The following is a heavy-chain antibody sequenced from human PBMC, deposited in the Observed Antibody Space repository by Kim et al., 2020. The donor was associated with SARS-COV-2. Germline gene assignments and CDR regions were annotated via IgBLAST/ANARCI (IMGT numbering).Heavy chain of an antibody. J-gene: IGHJ6*02. CDR2: IYYSGST. D-gene: IGHD3-3*01. Sequence: SETLSLTCTVSGGSISSSSYYWGWIRQPPGKGLEWIGSIYYSGSTYYNPSLKSRVTISVDTSKNQFSLKLSSVTAADTAVYYCAGRFLEWLSDFYGMDVWGQGTTVTVSS. CDR1: GGSISSSSYY. V-gene: IGHV4-39*01. CDR3: AGRFLEWLSDFYGMDV.